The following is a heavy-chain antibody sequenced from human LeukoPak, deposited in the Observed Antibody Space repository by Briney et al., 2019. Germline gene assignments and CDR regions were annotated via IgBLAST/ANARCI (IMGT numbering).Heavy chain of an antibody. Sequence: PGGSLRLSCAASGFTFSRYSMNWVRQAPGKGLEWVSSISSSSSYIYYADSVKGRFTISRDNAKNSLYLQMNSLRAEDTAVYYCAKDRHAPGRYCSSTSCFPFDSWGQGTLVTVSS. CDR2: ISSSSSYI. D-gene: IGHD2-2*01. CDR3: AKDRHAPGRYCSSTSCFPFDS. V-gene: IGHV3-21*04. CDR1: GFTFSRYS. J-gene: IGHJ5*01.